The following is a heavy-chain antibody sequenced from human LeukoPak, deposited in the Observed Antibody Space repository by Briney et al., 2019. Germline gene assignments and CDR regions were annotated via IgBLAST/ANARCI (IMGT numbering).Heavy chain of an antibody. CDR2: ISGSGTST. Sequence: PGGSLRLSCAASGFSTRLYVMSWVRQAPGKGLEWVSDISGSGTSTHYADSVKGRFTISRDNSKKTLNLQMNSLTAEDTAVYYCAKVDSSERSGIWAAFDVWGRGTMVTVSS. D-gene: IGHD3-3*01. CDR1: GFSTRLYV. J-gene: IGHJ3*01. CDR3: AKVDSSERSGIWAAFDV. V-gene: IGHV3-23*01.